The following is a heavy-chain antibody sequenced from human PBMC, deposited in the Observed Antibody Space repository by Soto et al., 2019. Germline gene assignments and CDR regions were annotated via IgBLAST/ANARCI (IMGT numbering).Heavy chain of an antibody. CDR2: IRSKAYGGTT. CDR1: GFTFGDYA. D-gene: IGHD1-1*01. V-gene: IGHV3-49*03. J-gene: IGHJ6*03. Sequence: GGSLRLSCTASGFTFGDYAMSWFRQAPGKGLEWVGFIRSKAYGGTTEYAASVKGRFTISRGDSKSIAYLQMNSLKTEDTAVYYCTRGPNDDYYYYYYMDVWGKGTTVTVSS. CDR3: TRGPNDDYYYYYYMDV.